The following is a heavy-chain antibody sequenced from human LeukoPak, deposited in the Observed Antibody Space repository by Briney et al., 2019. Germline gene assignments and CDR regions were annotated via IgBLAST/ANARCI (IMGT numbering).Heavy chain of an antibody. CDR2: FDPEDGET. D-gene: IGHD3-22*01. CDR3: ASSADGGSGYSGY. J-gene: IGHJ4*02. Sequence: ASVKVSCKVSGYTLTELSMHWVRQAPGKGLEWMGGFDPEDGETIYAQKFQGRVTMTRDTSTSTVYMELSSLRSEDTAVYYCASSADGGSGYSGYWGQGTLVTVSS. CDR1: GYTLTELS. V-gene: IGHV1-24*01.